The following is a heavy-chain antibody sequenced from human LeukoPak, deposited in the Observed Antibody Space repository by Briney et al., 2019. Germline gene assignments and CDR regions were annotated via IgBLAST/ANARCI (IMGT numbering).Heavy chain of an antibody. D-gene: IGHD1-26*01. V-gene: IGHV3-7*03. CDR3: ARDLGSGSYLGNWFDP. Sequence: GGSLRPSCAASGFTFSSYWMSWVRQAPGKGLEWVANIKQDGSEKYYVDSVKGRFTISRDNAKNSLYLQMNSLRAEDTAVYYCARDLGSGSYLGNWFDPWGQGTLVTVSS. CDR2: IKQDGSEK. J-gene: IGHJ5*02. CDR1: GFTFSSYW.